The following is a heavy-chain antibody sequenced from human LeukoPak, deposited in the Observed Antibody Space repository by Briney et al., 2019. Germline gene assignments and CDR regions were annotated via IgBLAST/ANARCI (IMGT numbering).Heavy chain of an antibody. CDR1: GFTFSSCW. D-gene: IGHD3-22*01. CDR2: IKEDGSKK. J-gene: IGHJ4*02. V-gene: IGHV3-7*03. Sequence: GGSLRLSCAASGFTFSSCWMTWVRQAPGKGLEWVANIKEDGSKKNYVDSMKGRFTIFRDNAKNSLYLQMNSLRAEDTAVYYCATPLDYYDSSGYHQGGDWGQGTLVTVSS. CDR3: ATPLDYYDSSGYHQGGD.